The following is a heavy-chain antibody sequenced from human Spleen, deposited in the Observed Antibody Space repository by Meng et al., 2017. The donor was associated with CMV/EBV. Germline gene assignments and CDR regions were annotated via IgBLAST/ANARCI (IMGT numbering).Heavy chain of an antibody. V-gene: IGHV4-30-4*08. Sequence: SETLSLTCNVSGASINSGSYYWTWIRQTPGKGLEWLGYTHRSGSSYYNPSLKSRLSISMDLSENQFSLSLASLTAADTAVYYCARDLSTSTSYAFGVWGQGTVVTVSS. D-gene: IGHD2-2*01. CDR3: ARDLSTSTSYAFGV. CDR2: THRSGSS. CDR1: GASINSGSYY. J-gene: IGHJ3*01.